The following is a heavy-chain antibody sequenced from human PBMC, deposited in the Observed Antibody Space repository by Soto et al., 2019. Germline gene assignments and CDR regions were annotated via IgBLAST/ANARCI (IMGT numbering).Heavy chain of an antibody. J-gene: IGHJ6*01. D-gene: IGHD6-6*01. Sequence: ASVKVSCKASGYTFTGYYMHWVRQAPGQGLEWMGWINPNSGGTNYAQKFQGWVTMTRDTSISTAYMELSRLRSDDTAVYYCARDMVEYSSSPPYYYYGMDVWGQGTTVTVPQ. CDR1: GYTFTGYY. CDR2: INPNSGGT. V-gene: IGHV1-2*04. CDR3: ARDMVEYSSSPPYYYYGMDV.